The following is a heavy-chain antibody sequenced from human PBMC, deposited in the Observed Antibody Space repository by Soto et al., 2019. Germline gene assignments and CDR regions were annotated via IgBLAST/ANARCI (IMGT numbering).Heavy chain of an antibody. D-gene: IGHD3-22*01. Sequence: QMQLQESGPGLVKPSETLSLTCTVSGGSISSSSYYWGWIRQPPVQGLEWLGTIYSLGNTYYNPSFKSRVTTSVDQSKSQLFLKLSSVTAPDTAVYYCARQIYDSSGYYYAYWGQGTLVTVSS. J-gene: IGHJ4*02. V-gene: IGHV4-39*01. CDR1: GGSISSSSYY. CDR3: ARQIYDSSGYYYAY. CDR2: IYSLGNT.